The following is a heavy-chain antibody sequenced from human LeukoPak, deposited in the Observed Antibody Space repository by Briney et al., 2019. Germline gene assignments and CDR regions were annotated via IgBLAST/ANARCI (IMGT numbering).Heavy chain of an antibody. CDR1: GGSFSSGTYY. Sequence: PSETLSLTCSVSGGSFSSGTYYWGWIRQPPGKGLEWIGSIYYSGNTYYNPSLKSRVTISVDTSKNQFSLKLSSVTAADTAVYYCARRSGSYGVHYGMDVWGQGTTVTVSS. CDR3: ARRSGSYGVHYGMDV. V-gene: IGHV4-39*01. J-gene: IGHJ6*02. CDR2: IYYSGNT. D-gene: IGHD1-26*01.